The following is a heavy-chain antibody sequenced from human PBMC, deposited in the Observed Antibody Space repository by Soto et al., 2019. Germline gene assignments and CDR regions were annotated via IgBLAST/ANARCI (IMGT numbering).Heavy chain of an antibody. Sequence: PGGSLRLSCAASGFTFSSYATSWVRQAPGKVLEWVSAISGSGGRTYYAYSVKGRFTISRDNSNKTLYLQMNSLRAEDTAVYYCAKEGGVVVYAKFEPWGQGTLVTVSS. J-gene: IGHJ5*02. CDR3: AKEGGVVVYAKFEP. CDR2: ISGSGGRT. CDR1: GFTFSSYA. V-gene: IGHV3-23*01. D-gene: IGHD2-8*02.